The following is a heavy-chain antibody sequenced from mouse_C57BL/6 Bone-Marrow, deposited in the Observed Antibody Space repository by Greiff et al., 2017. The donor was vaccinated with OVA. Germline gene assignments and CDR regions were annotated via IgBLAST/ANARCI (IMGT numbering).Heavy chain of an antibody. CDR2: IWGDGST. D-gene: IGHD1-1*01. J-gene: IGHJ4*01. CDR1: GFSLTSYG. V-gene: IGHV2-3*01. CDR3: AKKGFITTVVAPYAMDY. Sequence: VQVVESGPGLVAPSQSLSITCTVSGFSLTSYGVSWVRQPPGKGLEWLGVIWGDGSTNYHSALISRLSISKDNSKSQVFLKLNSLQTDDTATYYCAKKGFITTVVAPYAMDYWGQGTSVTVSS.